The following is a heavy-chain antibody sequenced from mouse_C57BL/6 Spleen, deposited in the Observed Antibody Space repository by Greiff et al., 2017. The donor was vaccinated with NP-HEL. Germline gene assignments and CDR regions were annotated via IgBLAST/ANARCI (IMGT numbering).Heavy chain of an antibody. D-gene: IGHD1-1*01. Sequence: VKLQESGAELARPGASVKLSCKASGYTFTSYGISWVKQRTGQGLEWIGEIYPRSGNTYYNEKFKGKATLTADKSSSTAYMELRSLTSEDSAVYFCALYYGSTHFDYWGQGTTLTVSS. CDR2: IYPRSGNT. CDR1: GYTFTSYG. J-gene: IGHJ2*01. V-gene: IGHV1-81*01. CDR3: ALYYGSTHFDY.